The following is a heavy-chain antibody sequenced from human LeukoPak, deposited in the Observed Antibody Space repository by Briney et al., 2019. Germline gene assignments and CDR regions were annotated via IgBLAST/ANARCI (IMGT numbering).Heavy chain of an antibody. Sequence: PSETLSLTCAVYGGSFSGYYWSWIRQPPGKGLEWIGEINHCGSTNYNPSLKSRVTISVDTSKNQFSLKLSSVTAADTAVYYCARSGTMVRGVIITRKDYYYYYGMDVWGKGTTVTVSS. CDR2: INHCGST. J-gene: IGHJ6*04. V-gene: IGHV4-34*01. CDR3: ARSGTMVRGVIITRKDYYYYYGMDV. D-gene: IGHD3-10*01. CDR1: GGSFSGYY.